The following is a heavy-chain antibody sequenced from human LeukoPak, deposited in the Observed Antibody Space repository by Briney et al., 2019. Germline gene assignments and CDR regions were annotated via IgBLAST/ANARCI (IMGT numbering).Heavy chain of an antibody. J-gene: IGHJ5*02. Sequence: PSQTLSLTCTVSGGSISSGDYYWSWIRQPPGEGLEWIGYIYYSGSTYYNPSLKSRVTISVDTSKNQFSLKLSSVTAADTAVYYCARAVVPAAMYFRAWGQGALVTVSS. CDR2: IYYSGST. CDR3: ARAVVPAAMYFRA. D-gene: IGHD2-2*01. V-gene: IGHV4-30-4*01. CDR1: GGSISSGDYY.